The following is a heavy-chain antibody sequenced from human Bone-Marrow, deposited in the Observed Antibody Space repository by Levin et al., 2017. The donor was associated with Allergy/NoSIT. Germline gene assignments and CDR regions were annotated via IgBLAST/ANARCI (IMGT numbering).Heavy chain of an antibody. CDR3: TREDWERSNAFDL. CDR2: ISSGAGSSV. V-gene: IGHV3-48*03. D-gene: IGHD1-26*01. J-gene: IGHJ4*02. Sequence: GGSLRLSCVGSGFSFKNYEMNWVRQAPGKGLEWVSYISSGAGSSVFYADFAKGRFTISRENAKDTMFLQMDGLRVDDTGVYYCTREDWERSNAFDLWGLGTLVTVSS. CDR1: GFSFKNYE.